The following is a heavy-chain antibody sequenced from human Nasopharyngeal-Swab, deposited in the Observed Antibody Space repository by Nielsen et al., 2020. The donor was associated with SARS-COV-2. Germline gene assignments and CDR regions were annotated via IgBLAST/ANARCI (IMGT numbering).Heavy chain of an antibody. J-gene: IGHJ4*02. D-gene: IGHD1-26*01. V-gene: IGHV3-23*01. CDR2: VSGSGKIT. CDR3: AKGGSLSGSWD. Sequence: GGSLRLSCVDSGFRDYSMNWVRQAPGKGLEWVSTVSGSGKITYYADSVKGRFTISRDNSKNTLFLQMSSLRDEDTAVYYCAKGGSLSGSWDWGQGTLVTVSS. CDR1: GFRDYS.